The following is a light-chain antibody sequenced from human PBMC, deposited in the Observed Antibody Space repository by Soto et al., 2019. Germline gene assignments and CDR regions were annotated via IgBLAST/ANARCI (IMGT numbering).Light chain of an antibody. J-gene: IGLJ1*01. CDR2: DVS. CDR3: SSYTTSNTRQIV. Sequence: QPALSQPASVSGSHRQSITISCTGTSSDVGGYNYVSWYQHHPGKAPKLLIYDVSNRPSGVSNRFPGSKSDNTASLTISGLQPEDEADYYCSSYTTSNTRQIVFGTGTKVTVL. CDR1: SSDVGGYNY. V-gene: IGLV2-14*03.